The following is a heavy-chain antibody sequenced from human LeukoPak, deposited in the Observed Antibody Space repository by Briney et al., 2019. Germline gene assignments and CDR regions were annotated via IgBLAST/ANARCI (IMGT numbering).Heavy chain of an antibody. CDR3: ARELRAAGLYYFDY. CDR1: GGTFSSYA. D-gene: IGHD6-13*01. Sequence: GASVKVSCKASGGTFSSYAISWVRQAPGQGLEWMGGIIPIFGTANYAQKFQGRVTITADESTSTAYMELSSLRSEDTAVYYCARELRAAGLYYFDYWGQGTLVTVSS. J-gene: IGHJ4*02. CDR2: IIPIFGTA. V-gene: IGHV1-69*13.